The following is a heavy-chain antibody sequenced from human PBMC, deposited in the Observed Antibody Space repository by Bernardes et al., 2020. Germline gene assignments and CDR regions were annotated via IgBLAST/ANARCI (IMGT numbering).Heavy chain of an antibody. CDR1: GYTFRFYT. J-gene: IGHJ4*02. V-gene: IGHV1-18*01. Sequence: APVNACCEASGYTFRFYTISWLRQAPGQGLEWLGWSSGSNGNTKYAQKLQGRVTMTTDTSTSKAYMKLTSLSSDDTAVYYCARAEYSTSSDYDYWGQGTLVT. CDR2: SSGSNGNT. CDR3: ARAEYSTSSDYDY. D-gene: IGHD6-6*01.